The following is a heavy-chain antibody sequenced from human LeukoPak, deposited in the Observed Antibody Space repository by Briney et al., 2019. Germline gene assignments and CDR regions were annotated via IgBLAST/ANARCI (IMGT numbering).Heavy chain of an antibody. CDR2: ISWNSGNI. CDR1: GFTFDDYA. V-gene: IGHV3-9*01. CDR3: AKDYCSSSGCYKNY. D-gene: IGHD2-15*01. J-gene: IGHJ4*02. Sequence: KSGGSLRLSCAASGFTFDDYAMHWVRQAPGKGLEWVAGISWNSGNIGYADSVKGRFTISRDNAKNSLYLQMNSLRAEDTALYYCAKDYCSSSGCYKNYWGQGTLVTVS.